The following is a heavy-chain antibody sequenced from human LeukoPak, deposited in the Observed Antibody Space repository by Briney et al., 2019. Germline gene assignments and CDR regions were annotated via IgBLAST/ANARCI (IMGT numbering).Heavy chain of an antibody. Sequence: TTSETLSLTCAVYGGSFSGYYWSWIRQPPGKGLEWIGEINHSGSTNYNPSLKSRVTISVDTSKNQFSLKLSSVTAADTAVYYCARHGSRLGYCSSTSCSRSTLYAFDIWGQGTMVTVSS. J-gene: IGHJ3*02. D-gene: IGHD2-2*01. CDR2: INHSGST. V-gene: IGHV4-34*01. CDR3: ARHGSRLGYCSSTSCSRSTLYAFDI. CDR1: GGSFSGYY.